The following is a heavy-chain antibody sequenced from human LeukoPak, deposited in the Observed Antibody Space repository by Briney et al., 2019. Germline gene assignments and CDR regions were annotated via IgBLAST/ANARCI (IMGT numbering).Heavy chain of an antibody. CDR2: IIPILGIA. CDR3: ARAIRAAAGRRYYYYYYMDV. CDR1: GGTFSSYA. J-gene: IGHJ6*03. V-gene: IGHV1-69*04. Sequence: SVKVSCKASGGTFSSYAISWVRQAPGQGLEWMGRIIPILGIANYAQKFQGRVTITADKSTSTAYMELSSLRSEDTAVYYCARAIRAAAGRRYYYYYYMDVWGKGTTVTVSS. D-gene: IGHD6-13*01.